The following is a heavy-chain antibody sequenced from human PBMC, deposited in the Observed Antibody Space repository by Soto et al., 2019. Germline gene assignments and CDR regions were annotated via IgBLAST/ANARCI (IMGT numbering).Heavy chain of an antibody. CDR2: IIPIFGTA. V-gene: IGHV1-69*12. CDR1: GGTFSSYA. CDR3: ARDIPKVGTVTIAHSSGWDPYYYYGMDV. Sequence: QVQLVQSGAEVKKPGSSVKVSCKASGGTFSSYAISWVRQAPGQGLEWMGGIIPIFGTANYAQKFQGRVTITADESTSTAYMELSSLRSEDTAVYYCARDIPKVGTVTIAHSSGWDPYYYYGMDVWGQGTTVTVSS. J-gene: IGHJ6*02. D-gene: IGHD6-19*01.